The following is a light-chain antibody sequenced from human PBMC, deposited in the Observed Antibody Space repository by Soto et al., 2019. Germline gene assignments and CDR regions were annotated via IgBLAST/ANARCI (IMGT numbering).Light chain of an antibody. CDR3: SSYTSSSTYV. CDR1: SSDVGGYNY. V-gene: IGLV2-14*01. CDR2: DVS. Sequence: QAVVTQPASVSGSPGQSFTISCTGTSSDVGGYNYVSWYQQHPGKAPKLLIYDVSNRPSGVSNRFSGSKSGNTASLTISGLQAEDEADYYCSSYTSSSTYVFGTGTKLTVL. J-gene: IGLJ1*01.